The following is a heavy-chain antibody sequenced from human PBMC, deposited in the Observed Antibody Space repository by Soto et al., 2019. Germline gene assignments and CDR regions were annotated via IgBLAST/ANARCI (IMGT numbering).Heavy chain of an antibody. CDR3: AKERSVVATTPDFDY. CDR2: ASYDGSYK. CDR1: GFTFSSFG. Sequence: QVQLVESGGGVVQPGRSLRLSCAASGFTFSSFGMHWVRQAPGKGLEWVAVASYDGSYKYYADSVKGRFTISRDNSKNTLYLPINSLRAEDTAVYYCAKERSVVATTPDFDYWGQGTLVTVSS. V-gene: IGHV3-30*18. D-gene: IGHD5-12*01. J-gene: IGHJ4*02.